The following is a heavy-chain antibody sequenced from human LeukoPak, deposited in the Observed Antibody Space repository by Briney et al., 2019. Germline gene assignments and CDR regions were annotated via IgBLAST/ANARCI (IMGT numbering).Heavy chain of an antibody. CDR3: ARDRTIYYGMDV. Sequence: GSSVKVSCTASGGTFSSYAISWVRQAPGQGLEWMGRIIPILGIANYAQKFQGRVTITADKSTSTAYMELSSLRSEDTAVYYCARDRTIYYGMDVWGQGTTVTVSS. V-gene: IGHV1-69*04. CDR2: IIPILGIA. J-gene: IGHJ6*02. D-gene: IGHD1-1*01. CDR1: GGTFSSYA.